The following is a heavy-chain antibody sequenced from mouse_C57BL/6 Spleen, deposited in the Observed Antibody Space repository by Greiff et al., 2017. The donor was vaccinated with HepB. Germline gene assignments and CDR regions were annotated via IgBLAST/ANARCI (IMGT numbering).Heavy chain of an antibody. CDR2: IYPRSGNT. CDR1: GYTFTSYG. V-gene: IGHV1-81*01. D-gene: IGHD4-1*01. CDR3: ARELGRQAMDY. J-gene: IGHJ4*01. Sequence: VQLQQSGAELARPGASVKLSCKASGYTFTSYGISWVKQRTGQGLEWIGEIYPRSGNTYYNEKFKGKATPTADKSSSTAYMELRSLTSEDSAVYFCARELGRQAMDYWGQGTSVTVSS.